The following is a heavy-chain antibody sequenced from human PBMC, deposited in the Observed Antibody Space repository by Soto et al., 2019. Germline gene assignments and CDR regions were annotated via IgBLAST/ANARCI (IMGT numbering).Heavy chain of an antibody. Sequence: GGALRLSCAASGFTFSYYYMSWIRQAPGKGLEWVSYISSSSSYTNYADPVKGRFTISRDNAKNSLYLQMNSLRAEDTAVYYCARAGDGSSWYQLVFDYWGQGTLVTVSS. CDR1: GFTFSYYY. V-gene: IGHV3-11*06. CDR3: ARAGDGSSWYQLVFDY. CDR2: ISSSSSYT. D-gene: IGHD6-13*01. J-gene: IGHJ4*02.